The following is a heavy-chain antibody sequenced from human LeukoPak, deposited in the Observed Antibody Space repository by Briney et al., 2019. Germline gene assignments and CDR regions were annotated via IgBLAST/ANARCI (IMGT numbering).Heavy chain of an antibody. CDR3: ARGSYYYGSGDDWFDP. V-gene: IGHV1-2*02. Sequence: ASVKVSCKASGYTFTGYYMHWVRQAPGQGLEWMGWINPNSGGINYAQKFQGRVTMTRDTSISTAYMELSRLRSDDTAVYYCARGSYYYGSGDDWFDPWGQGTLVTVSS. D-gene: IGHD3-10*01. CDR1: GYTFTGYY. J-gene: IGHJ5*02. CDR2: INPNSGGI.